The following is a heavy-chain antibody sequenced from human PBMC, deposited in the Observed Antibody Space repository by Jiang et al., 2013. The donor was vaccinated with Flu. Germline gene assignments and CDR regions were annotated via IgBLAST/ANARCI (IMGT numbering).Heavy chain of an antibody. CDR1: GGSISSYY. D-gene: IGHD2/OR15-2a*01. CDR2: IYYSGST. Sequence: GSGLVKPSETLSLTCTVSGGSISSYYWSWIRQPPGKGLEWIGYIYYSGSTNYNPSLKSRVTISVDTSKNQFSLKLSSVTAADTAVYYCARDSTHFGYFDYWGQGTLVTVSS. J-gene: IGHJ4*02. V-gene: IGHV4-59*01. CDR3: ARDSTHFGYFDY.